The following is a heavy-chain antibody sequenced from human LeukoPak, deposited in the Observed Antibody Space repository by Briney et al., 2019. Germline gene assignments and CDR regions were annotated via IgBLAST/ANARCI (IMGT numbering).Heavy chain of an antibody. CDR1: GFIFSSYW. CDR3: AKDSRSSYSQGDAFDI. D-gene: IGHD2-2*01. J-gene: IGHJ3*02. V-gene: IGHV3-7*03. CDR2: INQDGSEY. Sequence: GGSLRLSCGISGFIFSSYWMNWVRQAPGKGLEWVANINQDGSEYYYVDSVKGRFTISRDNAKNSLYLQMNSLRAEDTALYYCAKDSRSSYSQGDAFDIWGQGTMVTVSS.